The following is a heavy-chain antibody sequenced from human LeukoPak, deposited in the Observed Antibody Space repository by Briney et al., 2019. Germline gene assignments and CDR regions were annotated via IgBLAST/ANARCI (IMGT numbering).Heavy chain of an antibody. Sequence: PSETLSLTCSVSGGSISSYYWSWIRQPPGKELEGIGYIYYNGNTNYNPSLNSRVTMSVDTSKNQFSLKLSSVTAADTAVYYCATEIYSSGWNRRAFDYWGQGTLVTVSS. CDR1: GGSISSYY. J-gene: IGHJ4*02. D-gene: IGHD6-19*01. V-gene: IGHV4-59*12. CDR3: ATEIYSSGWNRRAFDY. CDR2: IYYNGNT.